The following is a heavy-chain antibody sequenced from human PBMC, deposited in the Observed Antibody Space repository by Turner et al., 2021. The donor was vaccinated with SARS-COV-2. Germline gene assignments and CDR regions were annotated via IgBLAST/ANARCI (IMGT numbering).Heavy chain of an antibody. V-gene: IGHV4-39*01. D-gene: IGHD4-4*01. Sequence: QLQLQESGPRLVKPSETLSPTCTVSGGSITSSTYYWGWFRQPPGKGLDWIGSIFTSGSTYYNPSLKSRVTISVDTTKNQYSLKLTSVTAADTAVYYWARSNHTYDFYYWGQGTLGTVSS. CDR3: ARSNHTYDFYY. CDR1: GGSITSSTYY. J-gene: IGHJ4*02. CDR2: IFTSGST.